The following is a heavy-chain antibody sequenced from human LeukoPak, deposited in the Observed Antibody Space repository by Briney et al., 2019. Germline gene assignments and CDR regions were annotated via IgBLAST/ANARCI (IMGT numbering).Heavy chain of an antibody. CDR2: INSDGSST. CDR3: ARDESYYDFWSGPLYYYMHV. J-gene: IGHJ6*03. Sequence: GGSLRLSCAASGFTFSSYWMHWVRQAPGKGLVWVSRINSDGSSTSYADSVKGRFTISRDNAKNTLYLQMNSLRAEDTAVYYCARDESYYDFWSGPLYYYMHVLGKGTTVTVSS. D-gene: IGHD3-3*01. CDR1: GFTFSSYW. V-gene: IGHV3-74*01.